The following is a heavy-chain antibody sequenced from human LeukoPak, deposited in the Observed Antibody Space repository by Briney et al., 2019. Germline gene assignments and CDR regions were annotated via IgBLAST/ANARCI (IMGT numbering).Heavy chain of an antibody. V-gene: IGHV1-69*13. Sequence: SVKVSCKASGYAFTSYGISWVRQAPGQGLEWMGGIIPIFGTANYAQKFQGRVTITADESTSTAYMELSSLRSEDTAVYYCVYDYVWGSYRYTSSYWGQGTLVTVSS. D-gene: IGHD3-16*02. J-gene: IGHJ4*02. CDR2: IIPIFGTA. CDR3: VYDYVWGSYRYTSSY. CDR1: GYAFTSYG.